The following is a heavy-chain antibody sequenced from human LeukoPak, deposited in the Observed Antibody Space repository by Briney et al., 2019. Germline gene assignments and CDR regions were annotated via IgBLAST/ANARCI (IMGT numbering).Heavy chain of an antibody. CDR1: GFTFSSYA. J-gene: IGHJ4*02. CDR3: AKDKSGSSWTFDY. D-gene: IGHD6-13*01. Sequence: PGGSLRLSCAASGFTFSSYAMSWVRQAPGNGLDWVSALSGSAGSTYYADSVKGRSTISRDNSKNTLYLQMNSLRAEDTAVYDCAKDKSGSSWTFDYWGQGTLVTVSS. V-gene: IGHV3-23*01. CDR2: LSGSAGST.